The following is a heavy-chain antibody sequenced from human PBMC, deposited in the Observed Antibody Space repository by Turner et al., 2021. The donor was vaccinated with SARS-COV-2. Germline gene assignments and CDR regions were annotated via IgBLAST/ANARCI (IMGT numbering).Heavy chain of an antibody. CDR1: GGSISSKS. CDR2: IYTSGST. Sequence: QVQLQESGPGLVKPSETLSLTCTVSGGSISSKSWSWIRQSPGRGLEWIGRIYTSGSTNYSPSLKSRVTMSVDTSKKQFSLKLSSVTAADTAVYYCAREGQWLYKFDYWGQGTLVTVSS. D-gene: IGHD6-19*01. CDR3: AREGQWLYKFDY. V-gene: IGHV4-4*07. J-gene: IGHJ4*02.